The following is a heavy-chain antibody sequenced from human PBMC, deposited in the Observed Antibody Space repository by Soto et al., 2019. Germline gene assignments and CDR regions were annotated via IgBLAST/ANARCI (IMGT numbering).Heavy chain of an antibody. CDR1: GFTFSTYG. V-gene: IGHV3-30*18. CDR2: ISYDGTNK. D-gene: IGHD4-17*01. J-gene: IGHJ6*02. Sequence: QVQLVESGGGEVQPGRSLTISCAASGFTFSTYGMHWVRQTPGKGLEWVAVISYDGTNKFYSDSVKGRFTISRDNFKNTLTLQINSLSADDTAVYSCAKDLQSYGDYDYYCYGMDVWGLGTRVTVSS. CDR3: AKDLQSYGDYDYYCYGMDV.